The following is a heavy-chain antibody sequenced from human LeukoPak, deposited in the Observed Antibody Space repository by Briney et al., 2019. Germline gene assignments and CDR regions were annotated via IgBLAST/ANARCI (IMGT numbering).Heavy chain of an antibody. CDR3: ASVGHYDSSGYYYENAFDI. Sequence: GALVKVSCKASGYTFTSYGISWVRQAPGQGLEWMGWISAYNGNTNYAQKLQGRVTMTTDTSTSTAYMELRSLRSDDTAVYYCASVGHYDSSGYYYENAFDIWGQGTMVTVSS. V-gene: IGHV1-18*01. J-gene: IGHJ3*02. CDR2: ISAYNGNT. D-gene: IGHD3-22*01. CDR1: GYTFTSYG.